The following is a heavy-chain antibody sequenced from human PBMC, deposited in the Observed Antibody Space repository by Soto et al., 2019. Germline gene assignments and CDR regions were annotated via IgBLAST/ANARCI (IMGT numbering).Heavy chain of an antibody. CDR1: GFTFSSYG. V-gene: IGHV3-33*01. Sequence: QVQLVESGGGVVQPGRSLRLSCAASGFTFSSYGMHWVRQAPGKGLEWVAVIWYDGSNKYYADSVKGRFTISRDNSKNTVYLQLNSLRAEDTAVYYCARESPGYGMDVWGQGTTVTVSS. J-gene: IGHJ6*02. CDR2: IWYDGSNK. CDR3: ARESPGYGMDV.